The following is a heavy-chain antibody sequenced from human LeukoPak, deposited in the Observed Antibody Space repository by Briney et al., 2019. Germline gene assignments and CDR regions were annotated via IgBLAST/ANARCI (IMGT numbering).Heavy chain of an antibody. D-gene: IGHD4/OR15-4a*01. V-gene: IGHV4-34*11. CDR2: IYYGGGT. CDR3: ARESFEEPGTMDH. Sequence: SETLSLTCAVYGGSFSGYYWSWIRQPPGKGLEWIGSIYYGGGTHYNPSLKSRATIFLDTSMNQFSLRLTSVTAADTALYFCARESFEEPGTMDHWGQGTLVSVSS. J-gene: IGHJ4*02. CDR1: GGSFSGYY.